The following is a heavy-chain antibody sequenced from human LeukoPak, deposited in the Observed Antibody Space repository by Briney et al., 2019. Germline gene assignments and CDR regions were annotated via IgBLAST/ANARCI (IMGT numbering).Heavy chain of an antibody. CDR2: ISSGGRTI. V-gene: IGHV3-11*01. J-gene: IGHJ4*02. Sequence: PGGSLRLSCAASGFTFSDYYMTWIRQAPGKGLEWVSHISSGGRTIYYADSVKGRFTISRDNAKNSLYLQMNSLRAEDTAVYYCARTGTYYYDTWDQGTLVTVSS. CDR3: ARTGTYYYDT. CDR1: GFTFSDYY. D-gene: IGHD3-22*01.